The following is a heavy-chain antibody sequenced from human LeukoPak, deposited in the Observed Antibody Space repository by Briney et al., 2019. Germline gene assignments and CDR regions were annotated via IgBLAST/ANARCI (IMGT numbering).Heavy chain of an antibody. D-gene: IGHD2-15*01. J-gene: IGHJ4*02. CDR2: ISGSGGST. V-gene: IGHV3-23*01. CDR1: GFTFSSYA. Sequence: PGGSLRLSCAASGFTFSSYAMSWVRQAPGKGLEWVSAISGSGGSTYCADSVKGRFTISRDNSKNTLYLQMNSLRAEDTAVYYCAKDNGGGSCYLDYWGQGTLVTVSS. CDR3: AKDNGGGSCYLDY.